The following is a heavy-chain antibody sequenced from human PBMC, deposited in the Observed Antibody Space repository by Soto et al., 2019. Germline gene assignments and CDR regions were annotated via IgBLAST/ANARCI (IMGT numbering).Heavy chain of an antibody. CDR1: GFTFTSSA. Sequence: SVKVSCKASGFTFTSSAVQWVRQARGQRLEWIGWIVVGSGNTNYAQKFQERVTITRDMSTSTAYMELSSLRYEDTAVYYCEADHCSAGSCYWDAFDIWGQGTMVTVS. V-gene: IGHV1-58*01. J-gene: IGHJ3*02. D-gene: IGHD2-15*01. CDR2: IVVGSGNT. CDR3: EADHCSAGSCYWDAFDI.